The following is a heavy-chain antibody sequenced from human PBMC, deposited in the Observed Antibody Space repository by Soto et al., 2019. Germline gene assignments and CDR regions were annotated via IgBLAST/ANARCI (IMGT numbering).Heavy chain of an antibody. D-gene: IGHD3-10*01. Sequence: SETLSLTCTVSGGSISSYYWSWIRQPPGKGLEWIGYIYYSGSTNYNPSLKSRVTISVDTSKNQFSLKLSSVTAADTAVYYCGRASGSGSEADYWGQGTLVTVSS. CDR2: IYYSGST. J-gene: IGHJ4*02. CDR1: GGSISSYY. V-gene: IGHV4-59*01. CDR3: GRASGSGSEADY.